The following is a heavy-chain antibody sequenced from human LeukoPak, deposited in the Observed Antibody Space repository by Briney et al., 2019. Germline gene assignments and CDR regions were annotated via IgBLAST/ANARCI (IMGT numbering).Heavy chain of an antibody. CDR1: GYTFTAYY. D-gene: IGHD2-2*01. CDR2: INPNSGGT. J-gene: IGHJ4*02. V-gene: IGHV1-2*02. CDR3: ARDRVVVPAAFDY. Sequence: ASVKVSCKASGYTFTAYYMHWVRQAPGQGLEWMGWINPNSGGTNYAQKFQGRVNMTRDTSISTAYMELSRLRSDDTAVYYCARDRVVVPAAFDYWGREPWSPSPQ.